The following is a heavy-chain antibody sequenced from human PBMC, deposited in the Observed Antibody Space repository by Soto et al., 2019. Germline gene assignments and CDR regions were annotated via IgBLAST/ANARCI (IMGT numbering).Heavy chain of an antibody. D-gene: IGHD3-10*01. CDR3: ARITTMVRESYYYYMDV. CDR1: GFSLSNARMG. J-gene: IGHJ6*03. CDR2: IFSNDEK. Sequence: QVTLKESGPVLVKPTETPTLTCTVSGFSLSNARMGVSWIRQPPGKALEWLAHIFSNDEKSYSTSLKSRLTISKDTSKSQVVLTITNMDPVDTATYYCARITTMVRESYYYYMDVWGKGTTVTVSS. V-gene: IGHV2-26*01.